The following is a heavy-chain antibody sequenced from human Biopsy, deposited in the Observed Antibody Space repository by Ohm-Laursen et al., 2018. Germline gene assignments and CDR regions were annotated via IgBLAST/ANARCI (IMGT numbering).Heavy chain of an antibody. CDR3: ARLYRLDDYWNDDPPDAFDV. V-gene: IGHV4-59*01. CDR2: ISKGGDT. Sequence: TLSLTCTVSGGSITDDYWSWIRQSPGKGLEWIGFISKGGDTTYNPSLRGQVAISVDTSKNQFSLKLSSVTAADTAIFFCARLYRLDDYWNDDPPDAFDVWGQGTRVTVSS. CDR1: GGSITDDY. J-gene: IGHJ3*01. D-gene: IGHD1-1*01.